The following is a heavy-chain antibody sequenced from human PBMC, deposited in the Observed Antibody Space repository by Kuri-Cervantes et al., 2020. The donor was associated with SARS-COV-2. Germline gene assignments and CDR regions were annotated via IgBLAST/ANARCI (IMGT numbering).Heavy chain of an antibody. J-gene: IGHJ4*02. D-gene: IGHD3-9*01. CDR2: IYYSGST. CDR3: ARGVGYYDILTGSRDYFDY. V-gene: IGHV4-61*05. Sequence: SETLSLTCTVSGGSISSSSYYWGWIRQPPGKGLEWIGYIYYSGSTNYNPSLKSRVTISVDTSKNQFSLKLSSVTAADTAVYYCARGVGYYDILTGSRDYFDYWGQGTLVTVSS. CDR1: GGSISSSSYY.